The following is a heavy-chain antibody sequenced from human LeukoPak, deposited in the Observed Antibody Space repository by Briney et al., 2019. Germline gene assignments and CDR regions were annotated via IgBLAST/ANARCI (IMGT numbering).Heavy chain of an antibody. D-gene: IGHD2-2*02. CDR1: GYTFTAYR. J-gene: IGHJ4*02. Sequence: ASVKVSFKASGYTFTAYRVYWMRQAPGQGREWMGWVSPSSGATKYAQKFQGRVTITRDTSTSTAYVELRRLRSDDTAVYYCAREIPSVSPIPTTSLDFWGQGTLVTVSS. CDR3: AREIPSVSPIPTTSLDF. CDR2: VSPSSGAT. V-gene: IGHV1-2*02.